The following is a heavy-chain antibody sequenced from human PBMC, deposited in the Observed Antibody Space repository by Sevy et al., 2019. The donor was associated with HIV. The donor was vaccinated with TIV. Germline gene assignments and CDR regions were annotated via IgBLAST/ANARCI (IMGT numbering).Heavy chain of an antibody. CDR2: ISGSGGST. D-gene: IGHD3-22*01. V-gene: IGHV3-23*01. CDR3: AKRQTSTYYDSSGYKEGALDY. J-gene: IGHJ4*02. CDR1: GFTFSSYA. Sequence: GGSLRLSCAASGFTFSSYAMSWVRQAPGKGLEWVSAISGSGGSTYYADSGKGRFTISRDNSKNTLYLQMNSLRAEDTAVYYCAKRQTSTYYDSSGYKEGALDYWGQGTLVTVSS.